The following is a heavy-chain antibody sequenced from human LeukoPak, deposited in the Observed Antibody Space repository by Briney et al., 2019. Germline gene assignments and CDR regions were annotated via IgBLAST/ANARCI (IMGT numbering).Heavy chain of an antibody. CDR2: INHSGST. V-gene: IGHV4-34*01. CDR3: ARGPWVEDCSGGSCYWNY. D-gene: IGHD2-15*01. CDR1: GGSFSGYY. J-gene: IGHJ4*02. Sequence: SETLSLTCAVYGGSFSGYYWSWIRQPPGKGLEWIGEINHSGSTNYNPSLKSRVTISGDTSKNQFSLKLSSVTAADTAVYYCARGPWVEDCSGGSCYWNYWGQGTLVTVSS.